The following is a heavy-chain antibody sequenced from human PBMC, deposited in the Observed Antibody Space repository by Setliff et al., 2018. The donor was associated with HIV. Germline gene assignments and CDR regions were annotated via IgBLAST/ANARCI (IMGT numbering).Heavy chain of an antibody. D-gene: IGHD3-22*01. CDR3: ARTQQTYYYDSSGYYFDY. J-gene: IGHJ4*02. CDR2: IFYSGST. CDR1: GGSISTYY. V-gene: IGHV4-59*08. Sequence: ASETLSLTCTVSGGSISTYYWSWIRQPPGKGLEWIGYIFYSGSTNYNPSLKSRVTISVDTSKNQFSLKLSSVTAADTAVYYCARTQQTYYYDSSGYYFDYWGQGTRVTVSS.